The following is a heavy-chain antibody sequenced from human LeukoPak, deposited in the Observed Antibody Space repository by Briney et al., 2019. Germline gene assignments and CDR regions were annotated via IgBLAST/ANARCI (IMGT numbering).Heavy chain of an antibody. V-gene: IGHV3-30*18. D-gene: IGHD6-19*01. CDR2: ISYDGSNK. Sequence: GRSLRLSCVASGFTFSSYGMHWVRQAPGKGLEWVALISYDGSNKYYADSVKGRFTISRDNSKNTLYLQMNSLRAEDTAVYYCAKGGSGWYLGDYWGQGTLVTVSS. CDR1: GFTFSSYG. J-gene: IGHJ4*02. CDR3: AKGGSGWYLGDY.